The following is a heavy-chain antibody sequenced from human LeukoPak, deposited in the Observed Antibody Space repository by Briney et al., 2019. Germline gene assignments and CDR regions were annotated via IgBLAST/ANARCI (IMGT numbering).Heavy chain of an antibody. CDR2: IYPGDSDT. Sequence: GESLKISCKGSGYSFSSYWIVWVRQMPGKGLEWMGIIYPGDSDTRYSPSFQGQVTISADKSISTAYLQWSSLKASDTAMYYCARRGRGIAAADDYWGQGTLVTVSS. D-gene: IGHD6-13*01. J-gene: IGHJ4*02. CDR3: ARRGRGIAAADDY. CDR1: GYSFSSYW. V-gene: IGHV5-51*01.